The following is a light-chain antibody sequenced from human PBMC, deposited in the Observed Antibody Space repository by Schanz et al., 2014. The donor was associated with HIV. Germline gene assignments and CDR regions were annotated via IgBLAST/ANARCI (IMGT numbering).Light chain of an antibody. J-gene: IGKJ4*01. CDR3: QQYNNLPLT. Sequence: EIVMTQSPATLSVSLGEGATLSCRASQGVTSNLAWHQQRPGPPPRPLIYGASTRATGIPARFSGSGSGTEFTLTISSLQSEDFAVYYCQQYNNLPLTFGGGTKVEIK. CDR1: QGVTSN. CDR2: GAS. V-gene: IGKV3-15*01.